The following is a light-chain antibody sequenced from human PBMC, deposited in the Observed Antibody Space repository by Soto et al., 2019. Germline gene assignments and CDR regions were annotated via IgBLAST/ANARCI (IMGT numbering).Light chain of an antibody. CDR2: DAS. V-gene: IGKV3-20*01. CDR1: QRVGSTY. Sequence: EVVLTQSPGTLSLSPGERATLSCRASQRVGSTYLAWYQQKPGQAPRLLIYDASSRATGIPDRFSGSGSGTDFTLTISRLEPEDFAVYYCQQYGSSPSTFDPGTKVDIK. J-gene: IGKJ3*01. CDR3: QQYGSSPST.